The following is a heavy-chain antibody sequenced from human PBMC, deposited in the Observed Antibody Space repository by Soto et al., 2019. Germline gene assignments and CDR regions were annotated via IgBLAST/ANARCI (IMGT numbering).Heavy chain of an antibody. V-gene: IGHV3-15*01. CDR3: TTGGGDLLLWFGGKNYYYGMDV. Sequence: PGGSLRLSCAASGFTFNAYAMSWVRQAPGKGLDWVGRIKSKTDGGTTDYAAPVKGRFTISRDDSKNTLYLQMNSLKTEDTAVYYCTTGGGDLLLWFGGKNYYYGMDVWGQGTTVTVSS. J-gene: IGHJ6*02. CDR1: GFTFNAYA. CDR2: IKSKTDGGTT. D-gene: IGHD3-10*01.